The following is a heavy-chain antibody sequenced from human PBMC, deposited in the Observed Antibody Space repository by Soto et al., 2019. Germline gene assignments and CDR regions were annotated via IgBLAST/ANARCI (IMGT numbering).Heavy chain of an antibody. Sequence: SETLSLTCTVSGGSTSSDNYWSWILQPPWKGLEWIGHIYYSGNTDYNPSLKSRLAISIDTSKNQFSLKLSSVTAADTAVYFCAREGGESSDGLYYFDSWGQGSLVTVSS. CDR1: GGSTSSDNY. CDR2: IYYSGNT. V-gene: IGHV4-30-4*01. J-gene: IGHJ4*02. D-gene: IGHD3-16*01. CDR3: AREGGESSDGLYYFDS.